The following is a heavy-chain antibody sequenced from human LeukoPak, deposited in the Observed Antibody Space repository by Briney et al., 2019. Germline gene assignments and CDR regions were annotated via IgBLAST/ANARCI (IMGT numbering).Heavy chain of an antibody. V-gene: IGHV3-30*03. CDR1: AFTFSSYA. J-gene: IGHJ6*04. Sequence: GGSLRLSCAASAFTFSSYAMHWVRQAPGKGLEWVAVISYDGSNEYEADSVKGRFTISRDNSKNPLHLQMNSLRAEETAVYYCARAFTNPRAPAILPYDMDVWGEGTTVTVSS. CDR2: ISYDGSNE. D-gene: IGHD2-8*01. CDR3: ARAFTNPRAPAILPYDMDV.